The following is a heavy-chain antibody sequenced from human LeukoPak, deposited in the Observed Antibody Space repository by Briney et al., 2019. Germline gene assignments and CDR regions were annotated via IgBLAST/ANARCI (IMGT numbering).Heavy chain of an antibody. CDR1: GGSINNFY. V-gene: IGHV4-59*01. CDR2: IYYTGHT. J-gene: IGHJ4*02. CDR3: ARGAGWYQF. D-gene: IGHD6-19*01. Sequence: SETLSPTCTLSGGSINNFYWSWLRQPPGKGLEWIGYIYYTGHTNYNPSLKSRVTISVDTSKNQFSLRLSSVTAADTAVYYCARGAGWYQFWGQGTLVTVSS.